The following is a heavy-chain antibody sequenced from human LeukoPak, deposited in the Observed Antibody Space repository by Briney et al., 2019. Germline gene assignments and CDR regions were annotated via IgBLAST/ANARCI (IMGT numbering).Heavy chain of an antibody. J-gene: IGHJ4*02. V-gene: IGHV3-74*01. CDR3: ARGEDDYVWGSYPQSDY. Sequence: GGSLRLSCAASGFTFSSYWVHWVRQAPGKGLVGVSRFNSDGSSTSYADSVKGRFTISRDNAKNTLYLQMNSLRGEDTAVYYCARGEDDYVWGSYPQSDYWGQGTLVTVSS. CDR1: GFTFSSYW. D-gene: IGHD3-16*02. CDR2: FNSDGSST.